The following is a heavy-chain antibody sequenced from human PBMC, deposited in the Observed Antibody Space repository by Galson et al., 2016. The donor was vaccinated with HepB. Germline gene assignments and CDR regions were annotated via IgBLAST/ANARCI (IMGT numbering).Heavy chain of an antibody. CDR3: AKMSSGRPRAEFDY. CDR1: GFTFNTCG. D-gene: IGHD6-6*01. Sequence: SLRLSCAASGFTFNTCGMSWVRRAPGKGLEWVSSISGSGSTTYYADSVKGRFTISRDNSMNTVYLQLSSMRGEDMAVYYCAKMSSGRPRAEFDYWGQGTLVTVSS. CDR2: ISGSGSTT. V-gene: IGHV3-23*01. J-gene: IGHJ4*02.